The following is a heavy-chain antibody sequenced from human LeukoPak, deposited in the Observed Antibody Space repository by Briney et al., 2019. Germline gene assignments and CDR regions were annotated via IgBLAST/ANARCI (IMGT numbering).Heavy chain of an antibody. V-gene: IGHV3-11*04. CDR1: GFTFSDYN. CDR3: AELGITMIGGV. Sequence: PGGSLRLSCAASGFTFSDYNMRWIRQAPGKGLEWVSSISRSGSTKYYADSVKGRFTIPRDNAKNSLFLQMNSLRAEDTAVYYCAELGITMIGGVWGKGTTVTISS. J-gene: IGHJ6*04. D-gene: IGHD3-10*02. CDR2: ISRSGSTK.